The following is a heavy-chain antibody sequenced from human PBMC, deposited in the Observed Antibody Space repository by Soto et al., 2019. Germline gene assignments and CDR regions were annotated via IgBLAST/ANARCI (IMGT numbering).Heavy chain of an antibody. D-gene: IGHD2-2*01. Sequence: GASVKVSCKASGYTFTSYAMHWVRQAPGQRLEWMGWINAGNGNTKYSQKFQGRITITRDTSASTAYMELSSLRSEDTAVYYCATAIADDAFDIWGRGTMVTVSS. CDR3: ATAIADDAFDI. CDR2: INAGNGNT. V-gene: IGHV1-3*01. J-gene: IGHJ3*02. CDR1: GYTFTSYA.